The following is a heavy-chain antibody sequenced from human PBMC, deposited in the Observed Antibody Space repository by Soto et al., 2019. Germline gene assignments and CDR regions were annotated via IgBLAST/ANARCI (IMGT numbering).Heavy chain of an antibody. D-gene: IGHD3-22*01. J-gene: IGHJ6*02. Sequence: PGGSLRLSCAASGFTFSSYGMHWVRQAPGKGLEWVAVIWYDGSNKYYADSVKGRFTISRDNSKNTLYLQMNSLRAEDTAVYYCAKDHYYDSSGYYYYYYGMDVWGQGTTVTV. CDR1: GFTFSSYG. CDR2: IWYDGSNK. CDR3: AKDHYYDSSGYYYYYYGMDV. V-gene: IGHV3-33*06.